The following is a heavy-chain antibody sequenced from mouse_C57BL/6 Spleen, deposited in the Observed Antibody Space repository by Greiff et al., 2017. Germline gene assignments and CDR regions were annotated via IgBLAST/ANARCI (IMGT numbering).Heavy chain of an antibody. CDR2: IYPGSGNT. CDR1: GYTFTDYY. D-gene: IGHD1-1*01. V-gene: IGHV1-76*01. CDR3: ARSPNYYGRGDYYAMDY. Sequence: VKVVESGAELVRPGASVKLSCKASGYTFTDYYINWVKQRPGQGLEWIARIYPGSGNTYYNEKFKGKATLTAEKSSSTAYMQLSSLTSEDSAVYFCARSPNYYGRGDYYAMDYWGQGTSVTVSS. J-gene: IGHJ4*01.